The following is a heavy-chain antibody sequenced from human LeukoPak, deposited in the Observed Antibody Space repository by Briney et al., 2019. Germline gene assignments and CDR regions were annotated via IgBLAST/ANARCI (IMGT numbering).Heavy chain of an antibody. J-gene: IGHJ4*02. CDR3: ARGQTKDYFDTSGYY. D-gene: IGHD3-22*01. CDR2: IDHSGST. V-gene: IGHV4-34*01. CDR1: GGPFSGYY. Sequence: SETLSLTCALYGGPFSGYYWTWIRQPPGKGLEWIREIDHSGSTNYNPSLKSRVTISGDTSKNHFSLRLSSLTAADSAVYYCARGQTKDYFDTSGYYWSQGTLVTVSS.